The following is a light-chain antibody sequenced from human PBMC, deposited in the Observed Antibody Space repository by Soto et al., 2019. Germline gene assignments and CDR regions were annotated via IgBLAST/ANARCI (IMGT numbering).Light chain of an antibody. CDR3: SSYTSSSIDYV. J-gene: IGLJ1*01. V-gene: IGLV2-14*01. CDR2: EVX. CDR1: SSDVGGYNY. Sequence: QSALTQPASLSGSPGQAITISCTGTSSDVGGYNYVSWYQQHPRKVPKLMIYEVXNXXXXXXXRXXGSKSGKTASLTISGLXAXXXXDYYCSSYTSSSIDYVFGTGTKLTVL.